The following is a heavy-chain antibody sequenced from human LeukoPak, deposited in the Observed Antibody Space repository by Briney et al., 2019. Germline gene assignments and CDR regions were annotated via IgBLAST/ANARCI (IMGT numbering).Heavy chain of an antibody. V-gene: IGHV3-23*01. CDR3: AKFRWFGELAEYFQH. J-gene: IGHJ1*01. CDR2: ISGSGGST. Sequence: ETLSLTCTVSGGSISSSSYYWGWIRQPPGKGLEWVSAISGSGGSTYYADSVKGRFTISRDNSKNTLYLQMNSLRAEDTAVYYCAKFRWFGELAEYFQHWGQGTLVTVSS. CDR1: GGSISSSSYY. D-gene: IGHD3-10*01.